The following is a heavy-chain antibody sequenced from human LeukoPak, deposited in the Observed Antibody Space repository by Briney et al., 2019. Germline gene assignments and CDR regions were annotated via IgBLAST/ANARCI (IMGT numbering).Heavy chain of an antibody. V-gene: IGHV3-23*01. CDR3: ARGGVDHYGSGTYYLMYYFDH. D-gene: IGHD3-10*01. Sequence: PGGSLRLSCAASGFTFSSYAMSWVRQAPGKGLEWVSAISGSGGSTYYADSVKGRFTVSRDDPHNTLYLQMSSVRAEDTAVYFCARGGVDHYGSGTYYLMYYFDHWGQGALVTVSS. J-gene: IGHJ4*02. CDR2: ISGSGGST. CDR1: GFTFSSYA.